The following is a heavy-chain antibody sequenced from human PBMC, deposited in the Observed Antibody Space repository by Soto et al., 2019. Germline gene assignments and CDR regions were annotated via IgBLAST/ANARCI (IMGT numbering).Heavy chain of an antibody. CDR2: ISYDGSNK. J-gene: IGHJ4*02. Sequence: QVQLVESGGGVVQPGRSLRLSCAASGFTFSSYGMHWVRQAPGKGLEWVAVISYDGSNKYYADSVKGRFTISRDNSKNPLYLKMTSLRPEDPAVYSCAKYRADTSPPLFHSWAQGPLAPLSS. V-gene: IGHV3-30*18. CDR1: GFTFSSYG. CDR3: AKYRADTSPPLFHS. D-gene: IGHD2-2*01.